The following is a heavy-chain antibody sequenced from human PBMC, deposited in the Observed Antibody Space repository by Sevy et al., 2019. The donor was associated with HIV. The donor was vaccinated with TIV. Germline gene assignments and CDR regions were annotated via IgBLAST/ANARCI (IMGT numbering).Heavy chain of an antibody. Sequence: ASVKVSCKASGFTFTSSAVQWVRQARGQRLEGRGWIVVGSGNTNYEQKFQERVTITRDMSTSTAYMELGSLRSEDTAVYYCAAGNGDYAHECMDVWAQGTTVTVSS. J-gene: IGHJ6*02. CDR1: GFTFTSSA. CDR3: AAGNGDYAHECMDV. D-gene: IGHD4-17*01. V-gene: IGHV1-58*01. CDR2: IVVGSGNT.